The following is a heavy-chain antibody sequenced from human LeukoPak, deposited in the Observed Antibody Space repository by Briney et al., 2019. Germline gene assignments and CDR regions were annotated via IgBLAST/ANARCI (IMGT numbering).Heavy chain of an antibody. CDR1: GYTFTSYY. D-gene: IGHD2-15*01. Sequence: ASVKVSCKASGYTFTSYYMHWVRQAPGQGLEWMGIINPSGGSTSCAQKFQGRVTMTRDMSTSTVYMELSSLRSEDTAVYYCARDSDCSGGSCARPNRYFDLWGRGTLVTVSS. CDR3: ARDSDCSGGSCARPNRYFDL. CDR2: INPSGGST. J-gene: IGHJ2*01. V-gene: IGHV1-46*01.